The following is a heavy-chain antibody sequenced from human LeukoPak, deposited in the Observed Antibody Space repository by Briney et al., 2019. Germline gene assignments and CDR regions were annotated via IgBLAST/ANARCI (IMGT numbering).Heavy chain of an antibody. J-gene: IGHJ5*02. CDR2: INQNAGT. V-gene: IGHV4-34*01. CDR1: GGSIRGYY. Sequence: ETLSLTCAVSGGSIRGYYWSWVRQSPGKGLEWIGDINQNAGTDYNPSLKSRVTISIDSSKNQISLNVTAATAADTAMYYCARGRTRLSWLDPWGQGTLVSVSS. CDR3: ARGRTRLSWLDP. D-gene: IGHD6-6*01.